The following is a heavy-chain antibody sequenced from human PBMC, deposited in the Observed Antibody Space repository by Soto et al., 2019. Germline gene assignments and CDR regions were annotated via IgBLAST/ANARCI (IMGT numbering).Heavy chain of an antibody. CDR3: AKDGDYGDYMVDY. D-gene: IGHD4-17*01. CDR1: GSTFSSYG. V-gene: IGHV3-30*18. J-gene: IGHJ4*02. CDR2: ISYDGSNK. Sequence: GGSLRLSCAASGSTFSSYGMHWVRQAPGKGLEWVAVISYDGSNKYYADSVKGRFTISRDNSKNTLYLQMNSLRAEDTAVYYCAKDGDYGDYMVDYWGQGTLVTVSS.